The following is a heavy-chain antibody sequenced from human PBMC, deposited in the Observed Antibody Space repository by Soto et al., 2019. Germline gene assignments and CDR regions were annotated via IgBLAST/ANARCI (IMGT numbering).Heavy chain of an antibody. CDR3: ARHEGNGNVWPLDY. V-gene: IGHV4-39*01. D-gene: IGHD2-8*01. CDR2: IHYSGST. Sequence: SATLSLTCTVSGDSIGTTHSYWAWIRQSPGKGLEWIGNIHYSGSTYYMPSLRSRVTLSVDTSKNQFSLRLTSVAAEDTAVYYCARHEGNGNVWPLDYWGQGILVTVSS. CDR1: GDSIGTTHSY. J-gene: IGHJ4*02.